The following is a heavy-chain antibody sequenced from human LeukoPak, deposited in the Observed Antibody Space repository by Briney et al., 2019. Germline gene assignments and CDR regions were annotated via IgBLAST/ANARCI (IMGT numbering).Heavy chain of an antibody. J-gene: IGHJ6*02. Sequence: SETLSLTCTVSGGSISGSNYYWGWIRQPPGKGLEWIGSIYYSGSTYYNPSLKSRVTISVDTSKNQFSLKLSSVTAADTAVYYCARRTNIAVAGTKYYYYGMDVWGQGTTVTVSS. CDR3: ARRTNIAVAGTKYYYYGMDV. CDR2: IYYSGST. D-gene: IGHD6-19*01. V-gene: IGHV4-39*01. CDR1: GGSISGSNYY.